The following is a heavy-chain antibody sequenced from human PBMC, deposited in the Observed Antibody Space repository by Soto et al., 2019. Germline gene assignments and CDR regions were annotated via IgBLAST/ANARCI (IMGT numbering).Heavy chain of an antibody. V-gene: IGHV3-23*01. Sequence: EVQLLESGGGLVQPGGSLRLSCAASGFTFSSYAMSWVRQAPGGGLEWVSAVSRSGDNTYYADSVKGRFTISRDNSKNTLYLQVNRLRVEDTAIYYCAKDFGHYDVVSGYPTFGNWGQGTLVTVSS. CDR3: AKDFGHYDVVSGYPTFGN. CDR1: GFTFSSYA. CDR2: VSRSGDNT. D-gene: IGHD3-3*01. J-gene: IGHJ4*02.